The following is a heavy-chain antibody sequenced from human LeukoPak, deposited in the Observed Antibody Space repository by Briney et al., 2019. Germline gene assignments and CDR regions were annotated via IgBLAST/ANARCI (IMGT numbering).Heavy chain of an antibody. Sequence: SETLSLTCAVYGGSFSGYYWSWIRQPPGKGLEWIGEINHSGSTNYNPSLKSRVTISVDTSKNQFSLKLSSVTAADTAVYYCARGLPGYSSSWYVSYWGQGTLVTVSS. CDR3: ARGLPGYSSSWYVSY. J-gene: IGHJ4*02. CDR2: INHSGST. CDR1: GGSFSGYY. V-gene: IGHV4-34*01. D-gene: IGHD6-13*01.